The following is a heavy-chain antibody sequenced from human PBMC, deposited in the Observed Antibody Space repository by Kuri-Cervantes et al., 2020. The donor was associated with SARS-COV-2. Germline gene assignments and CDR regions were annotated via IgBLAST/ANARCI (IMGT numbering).Heavy chain of an antibody. CDR2: IYTSGST. J-gene: IGHJ6*02. CDR1: GGSISSYY. V-gene: IGHV4-4*07. CDR3: ARGVGAAVAGTLITIYYYGMDV. Sequence: SETLSLTCTVSGGSISSYYWSWIRQPAGKGLEWIGRIYTSGSTNYNPSLKSRVTMSVDTSKNQFSLKLSSVTAADTAVYYCARGVGAAVAGTLITIYYYGMDVWGQGTTVTVSS. D-gene: IGHD6-19*01.